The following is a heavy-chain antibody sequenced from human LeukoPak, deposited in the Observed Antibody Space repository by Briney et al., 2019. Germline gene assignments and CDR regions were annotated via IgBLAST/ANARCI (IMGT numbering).Heavy chain of an antibody. Sequence: GGSLRLSCAASGFTLSSYWMSWVRQAPGKGLEGVANIKQDGSEKHYVDSVKGRFTISRDNAKNSLYLQMNSLKAEDTAVYYCARIQYGSGSFDYWGQGTLVTVSS. CDR3: ARIQYGSGSFDY. CDR2: IKQDGSEK. CDR1: GFTLSSYW. V-gene: IGHV3-7*01. D-gene: IGHD3-10*01. J-gene: IGHJ4*02.